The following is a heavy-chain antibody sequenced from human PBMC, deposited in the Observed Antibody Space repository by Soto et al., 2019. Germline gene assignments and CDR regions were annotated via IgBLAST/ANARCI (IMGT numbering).Heavy chain of an antibody. V-gene: IGHV3-23*01. CDR1: GFTFSSYA. CDR3: AKLAFSGERGGRGYYFDI. D-gene: IGHD3-22*01. CDR2: ISGSGGST. J-gene: IGHJ3*02. Sequence: GGSLRLSCAASGFTFSSYAMSWVRQAPGKGLEWVSAISGSGGSTYYADSVKGRFTISRDNSKNTLYLQMNSLRAEDTAVYYCAKLAFSGERGGRGYYFDIRGQGTMVTVSS.